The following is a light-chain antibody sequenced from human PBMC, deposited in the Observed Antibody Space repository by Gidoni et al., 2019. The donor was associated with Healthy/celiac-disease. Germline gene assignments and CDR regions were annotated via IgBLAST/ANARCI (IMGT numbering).Light chain of an antibody. V-gene: IGKV3-20*01. CDR3: QQYGSSPPRT. CDR1: QSVTSSY. Sequence: EIVLTQSPGPLSLSPGERATLSCRASQSVTSSYLAWYQQKPGQAPRLLIYGASSRATGIPDRFSGSGSGTDFTLTISRLEPEDFAVYYCQQYGSSPPRTFGPGTKVDIK. J-gene: IGKJ3*01. CDR2: GAS.